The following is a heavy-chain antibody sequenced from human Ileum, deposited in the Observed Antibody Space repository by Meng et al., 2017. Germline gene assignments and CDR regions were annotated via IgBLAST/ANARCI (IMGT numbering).Heavy chain of an antibody. V-gene: IGHV3-21*01. D-gene: IGHD1-26*01. Sequence: EVQLGESGGGLVKPGGSLRLSCAASGFSLRSYSVNWVRQAPGKGLEWVSSISSSSSYIFYADSVKGRFTISRDNAKNSVYLQMNSLRAEDTAVYYCARDFSGSYYTNYFDYWGQGTLVTVSS. J-gene: IGHJ4*02. CDR1: GFSLRSYS. CDR3: ARDFSGSYYTNYFDY. CDR2: ISSSSSYI.